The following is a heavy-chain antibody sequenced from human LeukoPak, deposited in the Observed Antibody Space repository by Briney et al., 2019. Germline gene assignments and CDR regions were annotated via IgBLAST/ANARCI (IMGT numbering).Heavy chain of an antibody. CDR2: IYKDGREK. Sequence: GGSLRLSCAASGFTFSSYLMTWVRQAPGKGLEWVANIYKDGREKYYVDSVKGRFTVSRDNAKNSLSLQMNSLRAEDTAVYYCARLSTTRAFDYWGQGTLVTVSS. CDR3: ARLSTTRAFDY. D-gene: IGHD2/OR15-2a*01. J-gene: IGHJ4*02. CDR1: GFTFSSYL. V-gene: IGHV3-7*01.